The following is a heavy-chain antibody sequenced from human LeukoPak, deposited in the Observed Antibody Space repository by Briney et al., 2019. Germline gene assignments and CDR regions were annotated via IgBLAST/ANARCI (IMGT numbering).Heavy chain of an antibody. Sequence: GGSLRLSCAASGFTFSSYAMHWVRQAPGKGLEYVSAISSNGGSTYYANSVKGRFTISRDNSKNTLYLQMGSLRAEDTAVYYCARLYGTYPGWFDPWGQGTLVTVSS. D-gene: IGHD4-17*01. CDR3: ARLYGTYPGWFDP. V-gene: IGHV3-64*01. CDR1: GFTFSSYA. CDR2: ISSNGGST. J-gene: IGHJ5*02.